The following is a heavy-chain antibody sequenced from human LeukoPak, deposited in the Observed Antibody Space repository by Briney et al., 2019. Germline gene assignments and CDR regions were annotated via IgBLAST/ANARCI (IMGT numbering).Heavy chain of an antibody. CDR3: AKQMAVDYFDY. CDR1: GFTFSSHG. V-gene: IGHV3-30*02. Sequence: PGGSLRLSCKASGFTFSSHGMNWVRQAPGKGLEWVAVIWYDGSKKYYADPVKGRFTISRDNAKNTLYLQMNSLRAEDTAVYYCAKQMAVDYFDYWGQGTLVTVSS. CDR2: IWYDGSKK. J-gene: IGHJ4*02. D-gene: IGHD5-24*01.